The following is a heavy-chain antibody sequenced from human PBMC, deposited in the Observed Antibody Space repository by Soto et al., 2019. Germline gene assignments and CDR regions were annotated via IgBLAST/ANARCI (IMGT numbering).Heavy chain of an antibody. D-gene: IGHD6-13*01. J-gene: IGHJ4*02. CDR1: GFTFSSHA. CDR2: VSGSAGRT. Sequence: EVQLLESGGGLVQPGGSLRLSCAASGFTFSSHAMSWVRQPPGKGLEWVSVVSGSAGRTYYADSVKGRFTISRDNSKNTLYLQMNSLRVEDTAIYACAKGVGMAGTDTRWDFDYWGQGTLVTVSS. CDR3: AKGVGMAGTDTRWDFDY. V-gene: IGHV3-23*01.